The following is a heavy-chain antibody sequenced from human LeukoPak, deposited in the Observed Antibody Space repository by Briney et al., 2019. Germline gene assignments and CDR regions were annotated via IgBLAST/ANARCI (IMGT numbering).Heavy chain of an antibody. CDR2: IRYDGSNK. CDR1: GFTFSSYG. V-gene: IGHV3-30*02. D-gene: IGHD3-22*01. J-gene: IGHJ4*02. Sequence: GGSLRLSCAASGFTFSSYGMHWVRQAPGKGLEWVAFIRYDGSNKYYADSVKGRFTISRDNSKNTLYLQMNSLRAEDTAVYYCARDFSDDSSGYYGELDYWGQGTLVTVSS. CDR3: ARDFSDDSSGYYGELDY.